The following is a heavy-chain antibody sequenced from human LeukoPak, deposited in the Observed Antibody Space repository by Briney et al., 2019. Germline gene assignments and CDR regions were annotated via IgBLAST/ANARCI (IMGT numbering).Heavy chain of an antibody. D-gene: IGHD3-10*01. CDR1: GFTFRSYV. V-gene: IGHV3-30*18. J-gene: IGHJ4*02. CDR2: IAYEDGRNE. Sequence: GGSLRLSCAASGFTFRSYVMHWVRQAPGKGLEWVAAIAYEDGRNEYYADSVKGRFTISRDNSKNTVYLQMNSLRAEDTAVYYCAKERPEEYYGSGSYFDYWGQGTLDTVSS. CDR3: AKERPEEYYGSGSYFDY.